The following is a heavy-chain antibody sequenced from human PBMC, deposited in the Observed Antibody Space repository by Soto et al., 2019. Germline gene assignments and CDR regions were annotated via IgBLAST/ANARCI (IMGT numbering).Heavy chain of an antibody. Sequence: EVQLLESGGGLVQPGGSLRLSCAASGFTFSSYAMSWVRQAPGKGLEWVSAISGGTSSTYYADSVKGRFTISRDNSKNTLYLQMNSLRAEDRAVYYCAKERWAAAGTPTLDYWGQGTVVTVSS. CDR3: AKERWAAAGTPTLDY. V-gene: IGHV3-23*01. CDR1: GFTFSSYA. D-gene: IGHD6-13*01. J-gene: IGHJ4*02. CDR2: ISGGTSST.